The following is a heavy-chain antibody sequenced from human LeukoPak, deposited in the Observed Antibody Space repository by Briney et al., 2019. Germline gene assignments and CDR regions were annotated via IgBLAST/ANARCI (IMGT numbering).Heavy chain of an antibody. CDR3: ARDFIVVVAATGGWFDP. CDR2: IIPILGIA. Sequence: SVKVSCKASGGTFSSYAISWVRQAPGQGLEWMGRIIPILGIANYAQKFQGRVTITADKSTSTAYMELSSLRSEDTAVYYCARDFIVVVAATGGWFDPWGQGTLVTVSS. J-gene: IGHJ5*02. V-gene: IGHV1-69*04. CDR1: GGTFSSYA. D-gene: IGHD2-15*01.